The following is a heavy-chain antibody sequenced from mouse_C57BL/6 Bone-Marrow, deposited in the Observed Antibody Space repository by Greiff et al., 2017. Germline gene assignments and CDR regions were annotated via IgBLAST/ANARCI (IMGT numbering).Heavy chain of an antibody. V-gene: IGHV1-81*01. CDR3: ARDYDYDDYYAMDY. J-gene: IGHJ4*01. D-gene: IGHD2-4*01. Sequence: VQLQQSGAELARPGASVKLSCKASGYTFTSYGISWVQQRTGQGLEWIGEIYPRSGNTYYNEKFKGKATLTADKSSSTAYMELRSLTSEDSAIYFCARDYDYDDYYAMDYWGQGTSVTVSS. CDR2: IYPRSGNT. CDR1: GYTFTSYG.